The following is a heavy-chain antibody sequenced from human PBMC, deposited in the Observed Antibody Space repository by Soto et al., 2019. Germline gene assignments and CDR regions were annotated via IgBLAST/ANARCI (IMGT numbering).Heavy chain of an antibody. CDR3: ATSEWELPEYFQH. D-gene: IGHD1-26*01. CDR2: ISAYNGNT. V-gene: IGHV1-18*04. J-gene: IGHJ1*01. Sequence: GASVKVSCKASGYTFTSYGISWVRQAPGQGLEWMGWISAYNGNTNYAQKLQGRVTMATDTSTSTAYMELRSLRSDDTAVYYCATSEWELPEYFQHWGQGTLVTVSS. CDR1: GYTFTSYG.